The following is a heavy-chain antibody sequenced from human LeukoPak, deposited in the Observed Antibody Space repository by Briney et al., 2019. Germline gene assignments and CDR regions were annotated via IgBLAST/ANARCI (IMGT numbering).Heavy chain of an antibody. CDR2: ISSSSSYI. V-gene: IGHV3-21*04. Sequence: GGSLRLSCAASGFTFSSYSMNWVRQAPGKGLEGVSSISSSSSYIYYADSVKGRLTISRDTSKNTLYLQMNSLRADDTAIYFCAKSLSAYYFDQWGQGTLVTVSS. CDR1: GFTFSSYS. J-gene: IGHJ4*02. D-gene: IGHD3-3*01. CDR3: AKSLSAYYFDQ.